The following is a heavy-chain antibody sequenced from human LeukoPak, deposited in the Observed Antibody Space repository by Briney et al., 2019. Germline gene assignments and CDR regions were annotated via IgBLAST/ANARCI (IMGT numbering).Heavy chain of an antibody. D-gene: IGHD4-11*01. CDR2: IIPIFGTA. CDR1: GGTFSSYA. V-gene: IGHV1-69*05. Sequence: WASVKVSCKASGGTFSSYAISWVRQAPGQGLEWMGGIIPIFGTANYAQKFQGRVTITTDESTSTAYMELSSLRSEDTAVYYCARGAPTTSRYNWFDPWAREPWSPSPQ. CDR3: ARGAPTTSRYNWFDP. J-gene: IGHJ5*02.